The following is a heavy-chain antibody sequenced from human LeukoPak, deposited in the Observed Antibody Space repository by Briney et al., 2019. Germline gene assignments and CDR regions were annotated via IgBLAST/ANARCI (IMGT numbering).Heavy chain of an antibody. CDR3: ANNLAAGFDY. V-gene: IGHV3-21*04. CDR1: GFTFSSYS. J-gene: IGHJ4*02. D-gene: IGHD6-13*01. CDR2: ISSSSSYI. Sequence: PGGSLRLSCAASGFTFSSYSMNWVRQAPGKGLEWVSSISSSSSYIYYADSVKGRFTISRDNSKNTLYLQMNSLRAEDTAVYYCANNLAAGFDYWGQGTLVTVSS.